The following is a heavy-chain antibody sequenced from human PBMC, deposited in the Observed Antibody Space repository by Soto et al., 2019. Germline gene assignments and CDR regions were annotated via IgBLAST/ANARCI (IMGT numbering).Heavy chain of an antibody. CDR3: ARQGSRAFDI. CDR1: GGSISSKSYS. V-gene: IGHV4-39*01. J-gene: IGHJ3*02. D-gene: IGHD2-15*01. CDR2: IYYSENT. Sequence: SETLSLTCSVSGGSISSKSYSWGWIRQPPGKGLEWMGNIYYSENTYYNPSPKSRVSKSVDTSKNQFSLKLRSVTAADTAVYYCARQGSRAFDIWGQGTMVTVSS.